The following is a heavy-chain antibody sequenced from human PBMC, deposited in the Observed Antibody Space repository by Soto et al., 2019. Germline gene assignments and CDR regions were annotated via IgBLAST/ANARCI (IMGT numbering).Heavy chain of an antibody. CDR2: INPSGGTT. Sequence: ASVKVSCKASGYSFTTYYIHWVRQAPGQGLEWMGGINPSGGTTTYAQKFQGRVTVTADRSTSTAYMELTSLKSEDTAVYYCARDRITTRGDAFDLWGQGTMVTVSS. CDR3: ARDRITTRGDAFDL. V-gene: IGHV1-46*01. J-gene: IGHJ3*01. CDR1: GYSFTTYY. D-gene: IGHD3-3*01.